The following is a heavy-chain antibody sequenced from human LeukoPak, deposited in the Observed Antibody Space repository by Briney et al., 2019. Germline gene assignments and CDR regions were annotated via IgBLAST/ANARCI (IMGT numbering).Heavy chain of an antibody. J-gene: IGHJ3*02. V-gene: IGHV4-61*09. CDR3: ARGSTNMIVVVMPSDAFDI. Sequence: PSETLSLTCTVSGGSISSTGYCWSWIRQPAGKGLEWIGHIYTNGNTNYNPSLKSRVTTSVDTSKNQFSLKLSSVTAADTAVYYCARGSTNMIVVVMPSDAFDIWGQGTMVTVSS. D-gene: IGHD3-22*01. CDR1: GGSISSTGYC. CDR2: IYTNGNT.